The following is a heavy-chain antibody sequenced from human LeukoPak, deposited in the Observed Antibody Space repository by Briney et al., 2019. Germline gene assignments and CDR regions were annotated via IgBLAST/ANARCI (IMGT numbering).Heavy chain of an antibody. D-gene: IGHD3-10*01. CDR1: GFTFSSYS. Sequence: GRSLRLSCAASGFTFSSYSMNWVRQAPGKGLEWVSSISSSSSYIYYADSVKGRFTISRDNAKNSLYLQMNSLRAEDTAVYYCAKDRVSMVRGVYYYYYYMDVWGKGTTVTVSS. CDR2: ISSSSSYI. CDR3: AKDRVSMVRGVYYYYYYMDV. V-gene: IGHV3-21*01. J-gene: IGHJ6*03.